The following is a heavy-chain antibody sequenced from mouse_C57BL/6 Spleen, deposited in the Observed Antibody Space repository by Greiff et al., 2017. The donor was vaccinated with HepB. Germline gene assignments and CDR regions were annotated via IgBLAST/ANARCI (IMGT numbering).Heavy chain of an antibody. CDR1: GYTFTSYW. Sequence: QVQLQQPGTELVKPGASVKLSCKASGYTFTSYWMHWVKQRPGQGLEWIGNINPSNGGTNYNEKFESKATLTVDKSSSTAYMQLSSLTSEDSAVYYCARVWTTVYAMDYWGQGTSVTVSS. J-gene: IGHJ4*01. CDR2: INPSNGGT. D-gene: IGHD1-1*01. CDR3: ARVWTTVYAMDY. V-gene: IGHV1-53*01.